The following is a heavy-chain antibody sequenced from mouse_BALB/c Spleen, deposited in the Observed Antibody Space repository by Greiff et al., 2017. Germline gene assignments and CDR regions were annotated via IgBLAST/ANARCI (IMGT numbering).Heavy chain of an antibody. CDR3: ARDRARANWDGYYAMDY. V-gene: IGHV2-6-7*01. D-gene: IGHD4-1*01. Sequence: QVQLKESGPGLVAPSQSLSITCTVSGFSLTGYGVNWVRQPPGKGLEWLGMIWGDGSTDYNSALKSRLSISKDNSKSQVFLKMNSLQTDDTAWYYCARDRARANWDGYYAMDYWGQGTSVTVSS. CDR2: IWGDGST. J-gene: IGHJ4*01. CDR1: GFSLTGYG.